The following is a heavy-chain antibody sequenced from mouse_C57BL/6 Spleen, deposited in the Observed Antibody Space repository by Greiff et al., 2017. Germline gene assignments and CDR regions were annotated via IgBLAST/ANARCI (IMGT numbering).Heavy chain of an antibody. CDR1: GFSLSTSGMG. CDR3: ARSLTTVVDGGAMDY. D-gene: IGHD1-1*01. Sequence: QVQLKESGPGILQSSQTLSLTCSFSGFSLSTSGMGVSWIRQPSGKGLEWLAHIYWDDDKRYNPSLKSRLTISKDTSRNQVFLKITSVDTADTATYYCARSLTTVVDGGAMDYWGQGTSVTVSS. V-gene: IGHV8-12*01. CDR2: IYWDDDK. J-gene: IGHJ4*01.